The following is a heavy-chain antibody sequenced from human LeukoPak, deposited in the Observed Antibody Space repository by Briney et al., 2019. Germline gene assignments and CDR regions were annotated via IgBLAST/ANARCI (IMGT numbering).Heavy chain of an antibody. CDR2: IYYSGNT. J-gene: IGHJ4*02. Sequence: PGGSLRLSCAASGFTFSNAWMTWVRQAPGKGLEWMGSIYYSGNTYYNPSLKSRVTISVDTSKNQFSLKLSSVTAADTAVYFCATEWLRTYYFDYWGQGTLVTVSS. D-gene: IGHD5-12*01. CDR1: GFTFSNAW. CDR3: ATEWLRTYYFDY. V-gene: IGHV4-38-2*01.